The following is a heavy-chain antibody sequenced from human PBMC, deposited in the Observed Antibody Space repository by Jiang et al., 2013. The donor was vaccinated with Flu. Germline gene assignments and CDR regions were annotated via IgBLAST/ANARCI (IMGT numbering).Heavy chain of an antibody. Sequence: LLKPSETLSLTCTVSGGSISSYYWSWIRQPPGKGLEWIGYIYYSGSTNYNPSLKSRVTISVDTSKNQFSLKLSSVTAADTAVYYCASPRAGGWYFDYWGQGTLVTVSS. V-gene: IGHV4-59*08. CDR2: IYYSGST. CDR1: GGSISSYY. J-gene: IGHJ4*02. CDR3: ASPRAGGWYFDY. D-gene: IGHD6-19*01.